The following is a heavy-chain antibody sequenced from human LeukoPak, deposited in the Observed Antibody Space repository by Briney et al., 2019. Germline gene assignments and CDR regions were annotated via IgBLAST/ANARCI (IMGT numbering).Heavy chain of an antibody. CDR3: ARGRAVTDYSSSSVLFDF. CDR2: INPDSGGT. D-gene: IGHD6-6*01. J-gene: IGHJ4*02. Sequence: ASVKVSCKASGYIFIGYYIHWLRQAPGQGLAWMGWINPDSGGTNYAQKFQGRVTLTRDTSISTAYMELSRLKSDDSAVYYCARGRAVTDYSSSSVLFDFWSQGTLVTVSS. V-gene: IGHV1-2*02. CDR1: GYIFIGYY.